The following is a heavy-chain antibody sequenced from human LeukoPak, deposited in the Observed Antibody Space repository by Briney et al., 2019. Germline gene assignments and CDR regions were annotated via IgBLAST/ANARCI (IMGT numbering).Heavy chain of an antibody. CDR2: IYYSGST. D-gene: IGHD3-3*01. Sequence: SETLSLTCTVSGGSISSYYWSWIRQPPGKGLEWIGYIYYSGSTNYNPSLKSRVTISVDTSKNQFSLKLSSVTAADTAVYYCASSLSIFGVVPFDYWGQGTLVTVSS. CDR1: GGSISSYY. CDR3: ASSLSIFGVVPFDY. V-gene: IGHV4-59*01. J-gene: IGHJ4*02.